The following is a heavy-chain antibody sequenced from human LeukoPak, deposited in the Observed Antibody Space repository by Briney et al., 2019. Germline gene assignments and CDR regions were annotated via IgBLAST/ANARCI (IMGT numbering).Heavy chain of an antibody. CDR2: ISWNSGSI. D-gene: IGHD5-12*01. V-gene: IGHV3-9*01. J-gene: IGHJ4*02. CDR1: GFTFDDYA. Sequence: GGSLRLSCAASGFTFDDYAMQWVRQAPGKGLEWVSGISWNSGSIGYADSVKGRFTISRDNAKNSLYLQMNSLRAEDTALYYCATFSGYDWSFDYWGQGTLVTVSS. CDR3: ATFSGYDWSFDY.